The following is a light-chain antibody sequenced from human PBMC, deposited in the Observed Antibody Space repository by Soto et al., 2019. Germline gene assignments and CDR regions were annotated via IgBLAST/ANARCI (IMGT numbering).Light chain of an antibody. J-gene: IGKJ3*01. Sequence: EIVLTQSPGTLSLSPGGRATLSCRASQSVSSNYLTWYQQKPGQAPRLLIYGASSRATGIPARFSGSGSGTEFTLTISSLQSADFAVYYCQQYYDWVTFGPGTKVDIK. CDR1: QSVSSN. V-gene: IGKV3-15*01. CDR3: QQYYDWVT. CDR2: GAS.